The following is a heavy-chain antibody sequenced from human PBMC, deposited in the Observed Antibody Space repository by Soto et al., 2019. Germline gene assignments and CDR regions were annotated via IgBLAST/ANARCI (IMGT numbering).Heavy chain of an antibody. Sequence: ESGGGVVQPGRSLRLSCAASGFTFSSYGMHWVRQAPGKGLEWVAVIWYDGSNKYYANSVKGRFTISRDNSKNTLYLQMNSLRAEDTAVYYCARDIVVVVAATTYNWFDPWGQGTLVTVSS. J-gene: IGHJ5*02. CDR2: IWYDGSNK. V-gene: IGHV3-33*01. CDR1: GFTFSSYG. D-gene: IGHD2-15*01. CDR3: ARDIVVVVAATTYNWFDP.